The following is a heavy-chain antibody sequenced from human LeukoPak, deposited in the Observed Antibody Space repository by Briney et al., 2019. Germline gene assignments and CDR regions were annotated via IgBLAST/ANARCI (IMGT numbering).Heavy chain of an antibody. CDR2: INPNGGGT. J-gene: IGHJ4*02. CDR1: GYTFTDHY. V-gene: IGHV1-2*02. D-gene: IGHD1-14*01. Sequence: ASVKVSCKASGYTFTDHYLHWLRQAPGQGLEYLGWINPNGGGTNFPQKFQGRVTLTIDTSVNTGYMEITKLTSDDTAVYYCARIIISTWYNEFDCWGQGTLVAVSS. CDR3: ARIIISTWYNEFDC.